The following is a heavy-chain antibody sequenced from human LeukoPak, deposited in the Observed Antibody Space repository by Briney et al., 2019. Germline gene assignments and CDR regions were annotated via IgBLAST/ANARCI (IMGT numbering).Heavy chain of an antibody. J-gene: IGHJ2*01. CDR1: GGSISSYY. V-gene: IGHV4-59*01. CDR2: IYCSGST. CDR3: ARDSSYSSSWGDWYFDL. D-gene: IGHD6-13*01. Sequence: SETLSLTCTVSGGSISSYYWSWIRRPPGKGLEWIGYIYCSGSTNYNPSLKSRVTISVDTSKNQFSLKLSSVTAADTAVYYCARDSSYSSSWGDWYFDLWGRGTLVTVSS.